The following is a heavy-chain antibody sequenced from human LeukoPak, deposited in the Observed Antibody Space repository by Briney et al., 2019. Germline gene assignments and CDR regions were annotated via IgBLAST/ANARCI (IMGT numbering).Heavy chain of an antibody. CDR1: VVTFSSEA. CDR3: ARDLGLDY. CDR2: IKEDGSEK. J-gene: IGHJ4*02. Sequence: GGSLRLSCAASVVTFSSEAMSWVRQAPGKGLEWVANIKEDGSEKYYVDSVKGRFTIYRDNAKNSLNLQMNSLRDEDTAVYYSARDLGLDYWGQGTLVTVSS. V-gene: IGHV3-7*05.